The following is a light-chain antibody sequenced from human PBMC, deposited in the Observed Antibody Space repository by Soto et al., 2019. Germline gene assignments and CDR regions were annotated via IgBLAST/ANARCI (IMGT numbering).Light chain of an antibody. CDR3: CSYAGGYTLGV. CDR2: DVT. J-gene: IGLJ2*01. CDR1: SSDVGGYNY. V-gene: IGLV2-11*01. Sequence: QSVLAQPRSVSGSPGQSVTISCTGTSSDVGGYNYVSWYQQHPGKAPKLMIYDVTKRPPGVPDRFFGSKSGNTASLTISGLQAEDEADYYCCSYAGGYTLGVFGGGTKLTVL.